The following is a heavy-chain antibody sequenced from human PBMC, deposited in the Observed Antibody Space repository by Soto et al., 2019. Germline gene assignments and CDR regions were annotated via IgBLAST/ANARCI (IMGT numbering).Heavy chain of an antibody. CDR3: ARVERGNATTVVYAFDI. V-gene: IGHV4-34*01. CDR2: MSHSGGT. CDR1: GGFVSSGSYY. J-gene: IGHJ3*02. Sequence: QVQLQQWGAGLLKPSETLSLTCAVYGGFVSSGSYYWSWIRQPPGKGLEWIGEMSHSGGTHFNPSLKIRVTISVDTSKNQFSLKMSSVTAADTALYYCARVERGNATTVVYAFDIWGQGTMVTVSS. D-gene: IGHD1-1*01.